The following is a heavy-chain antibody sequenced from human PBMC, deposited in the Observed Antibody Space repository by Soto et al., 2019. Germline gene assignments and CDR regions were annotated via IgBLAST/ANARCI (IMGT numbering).Heavy chain of an antibody. CDR1: GFTFRYYW. V-gene: IGHV3-74*01. Sequence: GGSLRLSCAASGFTFRYYWLHWVRQVPGRGPVWVSGINNDGSDTFYADFVEGRFTISRDNAKNTVYLQMDSLRAEDTAVYYCGSLFEFWGQGTLVTVSS. CDR3: GSLFEF. CDR2: INNDGSDT. J-gene: IGHJ4*02.